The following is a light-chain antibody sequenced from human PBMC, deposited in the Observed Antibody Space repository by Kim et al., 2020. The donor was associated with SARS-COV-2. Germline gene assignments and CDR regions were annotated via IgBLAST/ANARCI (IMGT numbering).Light chain of an antibody. CDR2: RNN. J-gene: IGLJ3*02. CDR3: SAWDDSLKAWV. CDR1: SNNIGDQG. V-gene: IGLV10-54*01. Sequence: LTQPPSVSQGLRQTATLTCTGNSNNIGDQGVAWLQQHQGHPPKLLSYRNNKRPSGISERLSASRSGNTAPLTITGLQPEDEADYYCSAWDDSLKAWVFGGGTQLTVL.